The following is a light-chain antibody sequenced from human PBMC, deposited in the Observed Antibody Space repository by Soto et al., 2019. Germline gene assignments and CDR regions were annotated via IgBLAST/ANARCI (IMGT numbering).Light chain of an antibody. Sequence: DIQVTQSPPTLSASVGARVTITCRASQTISTWMAWYQQKPGKAPNILVYDASTLQSGVASRFSGSGSGTEFTLTISSLQPDDFATYYCQQYNSYSTFGQGTKVDIK. J-gene: IGKJ1*01. CDR1: QTISTW. V-gene: IGKV1-5*01. CDR3: QQYNSYST. CDR2: DAS.